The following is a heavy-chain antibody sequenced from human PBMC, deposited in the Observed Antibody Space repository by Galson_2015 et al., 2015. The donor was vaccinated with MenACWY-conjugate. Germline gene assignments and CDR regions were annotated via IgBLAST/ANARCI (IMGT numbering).Heavy chain of an antibody. D-gene: IGHD3-3*02. V-gene: IGHV4-59*01. Sequence: ETLSLTCTVSGGSINSYYWSWIRQPPGEGMEWIGYMYYSGSANYNPSLKSRVTISVDTSKNQFSLTMTSVTAADTAVYYCARGVNLASMAGYWGQGTLVTVSS. J-gene: IGHJ4*02. CDR1: GGSINSYY. CDR3: ARGVNLASMAGY. CDR2: MYYSGSA.